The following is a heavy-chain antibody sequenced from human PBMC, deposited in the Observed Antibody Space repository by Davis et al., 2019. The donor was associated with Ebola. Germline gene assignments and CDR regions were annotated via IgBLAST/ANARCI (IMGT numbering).Heavy chain of an antibody. CDR1: GFTFSSYA. V-gene: IGHV3-21*01. J-gene: IGHJ5*02. CDR2: ISSSSSYI. D-gene: IGHD2-15*01. Sequence: GESLKISCAASGFTFSSYAMNWVRQAPGKGLEWVSSISSSSSYIYYADSVKGRFTISRDNAKNSLYLQMNSLRAEDTAVYYCAREGRGFDPWGQGTLVTVSS. CDR3: AREGRGFDP.